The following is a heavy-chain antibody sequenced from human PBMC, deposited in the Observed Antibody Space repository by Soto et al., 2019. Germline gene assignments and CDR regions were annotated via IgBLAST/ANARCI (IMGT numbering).Heavy chain of an antibody. CDR3: ARETHGNLVPADYIFDY. V-gene: IGHV3-7*01. CDR1: GFTFSDYW. Sequence: GGSLRLSCAASGFTFSDYWMSWVRQAPGKGLEWVANIKQDGSEKYYVDSVKGRFTISRDNAKNSLYLQMNSLRAEDTAVYYCARETHGNLVPADYIFDYWGQGTLVTVSS. CDR2: IKQDGSEK. D-gene: IGHD2-2*01. J-gene: IGHJ4*02.